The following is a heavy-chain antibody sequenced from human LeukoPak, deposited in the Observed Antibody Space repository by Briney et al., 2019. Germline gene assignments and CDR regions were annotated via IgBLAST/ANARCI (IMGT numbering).Heavy chain of an antibody. D-gene: IGHD5-12*01. V-gene: IGHV3-74*01. CDR1: GFTFSSYW. J-gene: IGHJ4*02. CDR2: INSDGSST. Sequence: GGSLRLSCAASGFTFSSYWMHWVRQAPGKGLVWVSRINSDGSSTSYADSVKGRFTISRDNAKNTLCLQMNSLRAEDTAVYYCARAVRYSGYDYNYWGQGTLVTVSS. CDR3: ARAVRYSGYDYNY.